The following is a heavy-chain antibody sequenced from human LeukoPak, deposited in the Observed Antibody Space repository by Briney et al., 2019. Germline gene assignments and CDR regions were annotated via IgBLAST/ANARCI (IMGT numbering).Heavy chain of an antibody. CDR3: ARGNYYYDSSGYYPHAYSSRRVRNWFDP. Sequence: PSETLSLICAVYGGSFSGYYWSWIRQPPGKGLEGIGEINHSGSTNYNPSLTSQVTISVETSKSQFSLKLSSVTAPDTAVYDCARGNYYYDSSGYYPHAYSSRRVRNWFDPWGQGTLVTVSS. CDR1: GGSFSGYY. CDR2: INHSGST. D-gene: IGHD3-22*01. V-gene: IGHV4-34*01. J-gene: IGHJ5*02.